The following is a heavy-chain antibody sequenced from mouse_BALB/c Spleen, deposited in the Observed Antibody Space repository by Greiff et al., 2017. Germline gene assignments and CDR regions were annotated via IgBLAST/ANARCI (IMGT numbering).Heavy chain of an antibody. J-gene: IGHJ3*01. CDR1: GYTFTSYN. CDR3: ARVFYYDYPWFAY. Sequence: HPGAELVKPGASVKMSCKASGYTFTSYNMHWVKQTPGQGLEWIGAIYPGNGDTSYNQKFKGKATLTADKSSSTAYMQLSSLTSEDSAVYYCARVFYYDYPWFAYWGQGTLVTVSA. CDR2: IYPGNGDT. D-gene: IGHD2-4*01. V-gene: IGHV1-12*01.